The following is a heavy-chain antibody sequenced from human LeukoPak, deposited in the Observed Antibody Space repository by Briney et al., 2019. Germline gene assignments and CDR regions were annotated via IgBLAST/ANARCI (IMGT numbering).Heavy chain of an antibody. J-gene: IGHJ5*02. CDR3: ASQNYCSGGSCPHNWFDP. Sequence: SETLSLTCAVYGGSFSGYYWSWIRQPPGKGLEWIGEINHSGSTNYNPSLKSRVTISVDTSKNQFSLKLSSVTAADTAVYYCASQNYCSGGSCPHNWFDPWGQGTLVTVSS. V-gene: IGHV4-34*01. CDR2: INHSGST. D-gene: IGHD2-15*01. CDR1: GGSFSGYY.